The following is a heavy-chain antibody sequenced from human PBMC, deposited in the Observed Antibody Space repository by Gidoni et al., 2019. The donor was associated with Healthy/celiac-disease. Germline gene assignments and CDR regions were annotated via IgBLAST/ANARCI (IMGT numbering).Heavy chain of an antibody. J-gene: IGHJ4*02. D-gene: IGHD6-19*01. CDR1: GFTFVRYG. V-gene: IGHV3-33*01. CDR3: ARGTQPGIAVAGTDY. Sequence: QVHLVESGGGLVQPGRSLRLSCAASGFTFVRYGMHWVRQAPGKGLEWMAVIWYDGSNKYYADSVKGRFTISRDNSKNTLYLQMNSLRAEDTAVYYCARGTQPGIAVAGTDYWGQGTLVTVSS. CDR2: IWYDGSNK.